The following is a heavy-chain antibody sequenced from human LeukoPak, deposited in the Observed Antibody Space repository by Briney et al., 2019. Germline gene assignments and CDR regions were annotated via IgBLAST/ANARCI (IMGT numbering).Heavy chain of an antibody. CDR2: ISSSSSYI. J-gene: IGHJ3*02. V-gene: IGHV3-21*01. CDR3: ASSAPTDI. CDR1: GFTFSSYS. Sequence: GRSLRLSCAASGFTFSSYSMDWVRQAPGKGREWVSSISSSSSYIYYADSVKGRFTISRDNAKQSLYLQMNSLRAEDTAVYYCASSAPTDIWGRGTMVTVSS.